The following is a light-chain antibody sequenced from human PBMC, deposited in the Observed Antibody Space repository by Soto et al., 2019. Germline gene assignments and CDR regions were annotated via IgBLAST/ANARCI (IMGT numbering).Light chain of an antibody. CDR1: SGHSSYA. CDR2: LNSDGSH. Sequence: QSVLTQSPSASASLGASVKLTCTLSSGHSSYAIAWHQQQPEKGPRYLMKLNSDGSHSKGDGIPDSFSGSSSGAERYLTISSLQSEDEADYYCQTWGTGTVVFGGGTKVTVL. J-gene: IGLJ2*01. V-gene: IGLV4-69*01. CDR3: QTWGTGTVV.